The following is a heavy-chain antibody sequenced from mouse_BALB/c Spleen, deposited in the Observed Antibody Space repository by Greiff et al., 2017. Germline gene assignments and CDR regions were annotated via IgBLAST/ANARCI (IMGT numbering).Heavy chain of an antibody. Sequence: QVQLQQSGAELMKPGASVKISCKATGYTFSSYWIEWVKQRPGHGLEWIGEILPGSGSTNYNEKFKGKATFTADTSSNTAYMQLSSLTSEDSAVYYCATSDGFYAMDYWGQGTSVTVSS. CDR3: ATSDGFYAMDY. V-gene: IGHV1-9*01. J-gene: IGHJ4*01. D-gene: IGHD2-3*01. CDR1: GYTFSSYW. CDR2: ILPGSGST.